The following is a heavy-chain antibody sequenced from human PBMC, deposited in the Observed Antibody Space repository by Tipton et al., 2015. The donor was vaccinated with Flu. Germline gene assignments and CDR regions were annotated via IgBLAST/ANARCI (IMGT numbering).Heavy chain of an antibody. CDR1: GGSVSGGRYY. V-gene: IGHV4-61*01. J-gene: IGHJ4*02. CDR2: IYYSGST. Sequence: TLSLTCTVSGGSVSGGRYYWTWIRQPPGKGLEWIGYIYYSGSTNYNPPTNYNPSLKSRVTISVDTSKNQVSLKLSSVTAADTAVYYCAREDRGYSYAYDYWGLGTLVTVSS. D-gene: IGHD5-18*01. CDR3: AREDRGYSYAYDY.